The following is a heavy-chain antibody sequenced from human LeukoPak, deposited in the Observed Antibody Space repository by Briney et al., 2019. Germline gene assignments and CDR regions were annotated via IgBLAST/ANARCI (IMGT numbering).Heavy chain of an antibody. CDR1: GFTFSRYW. CDR2: IKTDGTYT. J-gene: IGHJ4*02. CDR3: VADLGDYADF. Sequence: GGSLRLSCAPSGFTFSRYWMHWVRQAPGEGLVWVSRIKTDGTYTSNADSVKGRFTLSRDNAQSTLYLQMNSLRVEDTGVYYCVADLGDYADFWGQGTLVTVSS. V-gene: IGHV3-74*01.